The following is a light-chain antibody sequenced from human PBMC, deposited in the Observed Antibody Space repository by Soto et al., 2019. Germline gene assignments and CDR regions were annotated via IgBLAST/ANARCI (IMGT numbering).Light chain of an antibody. CDR1: QSVSNNY. V-gene: IGKV3-20*01. Sequence: EIVLTQSPGTLSLSPGERATLSCRASQSVSNNYLAWYQQKPGQAPRLLIYGASNRATGIPDRFGGSGSGTDFTLTISRLEPEDSAVYYCQQYGSSGTFGQGTKVDIK. CDR3: QQYGSSGT. J-gene: IGKJ1*01. CDR2: GAS.